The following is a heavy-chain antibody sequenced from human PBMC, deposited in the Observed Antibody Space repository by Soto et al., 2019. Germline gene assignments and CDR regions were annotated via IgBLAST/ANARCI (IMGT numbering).Heavy chain of an antibody. CDR3: AKGVYGSGSQHTYYYYGMDV. D-gene: IGHD3-10*01. J-gene: IGHJ6*02. V-gene: IGHV3-7*03. Sequence: GGSLRLSCAASGFTFSSYWMSWVRQAPGKGLEWVANIKESGGSTYYVDSVKGRFTISRDNSKNTLYLQMNSLRAEDTAVYYCAKGVYGSGSQHTYYYYGMDVWGQGTTVTVSS. CDR1: GFTFSSYW. CDR2: IKESGGST.